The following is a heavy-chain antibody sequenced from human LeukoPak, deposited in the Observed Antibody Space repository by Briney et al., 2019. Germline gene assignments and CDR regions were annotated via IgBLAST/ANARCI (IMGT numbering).Heavy chain of an antibody. J-gene: IGHJ5*02. D-gene: IGHD1-26*01. CDR3: AKDRWELSNWFDP. V-gene: IGHV3-21*04. CDR1: GVTFSSYS. Sequence: PGGSLRLSCAASGVTFSSYSMNWVRQAPGKGLEWVSSISSSSSYISYADSVKGRFTISRDNAKNSLYLQMNSLRAEDTAVYYCAKDRWELSNWFDPWGQGTLVTVSS. CDR2: ISSSSSYI.